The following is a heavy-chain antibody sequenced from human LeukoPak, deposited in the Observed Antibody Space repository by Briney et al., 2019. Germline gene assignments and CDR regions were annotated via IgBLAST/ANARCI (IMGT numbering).Heavy chain of an antibody. CDR1: RFTFNSYA. CDR3: ARNENSGWGYFDY. D-gene: IGHD5-12*01. V-gene: IGHV3-23*01. J-gene: IGHJ4*02. Sequence: GGSLRLSCAAFRFTFNSYAMSWVRQAPGKGLEWVSVIGGSNGITFYVGSVKGRFTISRDNSKDTLYLQMNSLRAEDTAVYYCARNENSGWGYFDYWGQGTLVTVSS. CDR2: IGGSNGIT.